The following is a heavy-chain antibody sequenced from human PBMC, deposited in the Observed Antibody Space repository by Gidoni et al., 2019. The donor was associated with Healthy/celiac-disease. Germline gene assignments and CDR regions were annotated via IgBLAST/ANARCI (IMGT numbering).Heavy chain of an antibody. J-gene: IGHJ3*02. CDR1: VGSFSGYY. CDR3: ARGGGPPWRGYDFWSGYYTRGAFDI. CDR2: INHSGST. V-gene: IGHV4-34*01. D-gene: IGHD3-3*01. Sequence: QVQLQQWGAGLLKPSETLSLTCAVYVGSFSGYYWSWIRQPPGKGLEWIGEINHSGSTNYNPSLKSRVTISVDTSKNQFSLKLSSVTAADTAVYYCARGGGPPWRGYDFWSGYYTRGAFDIWGQGTMVTVSS.